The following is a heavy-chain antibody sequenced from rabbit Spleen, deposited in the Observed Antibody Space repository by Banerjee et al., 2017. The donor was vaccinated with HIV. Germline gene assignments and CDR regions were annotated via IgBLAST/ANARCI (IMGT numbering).Heavy chain of an antibody. V-gene: IGHV1S45*01. CDR3: ARDVVGVIGWNFDL. CDR2: INAATAKP. CDR1: GFSFGDRDV. J-gene: IGHJ4*01. D-gene: IGHD1-1*01. Sequence: QEQLVESGGGLVRPGGSLKLTCKASGFSFGDRDVMCWVRQAPGKGLEWIACINAATAKPVYATWAKGRFTISRTSSTTVTLRMTSLTAADTATYFCARDVVGVIGWNFDLWGPGTLVTVS.